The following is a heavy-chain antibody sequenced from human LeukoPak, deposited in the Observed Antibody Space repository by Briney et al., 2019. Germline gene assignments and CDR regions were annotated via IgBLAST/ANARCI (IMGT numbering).Heavy chain of an antibody. D-gene: IGHD6-19*01. V-gene: IGHV4-39*07. Sequence: PSETLSLTCTVSGGSISSSSYYWGWIRQPPGKGLEWIGSIYYSGSTYYNPSLKSRVTISVDTSKNQFSLKLSSVTAADTAVYYCARRRLLIYPSSGWSHFDYWGQGTLVTVSS. J-gene: IGHJ4*02. CDR1: GGSISSSSYY. CDR3: ARRRLLIYPSSGWSHFDY. CDR2: IYYSGST.